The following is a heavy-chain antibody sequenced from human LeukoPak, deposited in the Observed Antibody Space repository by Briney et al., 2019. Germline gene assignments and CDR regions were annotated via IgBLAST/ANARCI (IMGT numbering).Heavy chain of an antibody. V-gene: IGHV3-30*18. CDR2: ISYDGSNK. CDR1: GFTFSSDG. Sequence: QPGGSLRLSCAAAGFTFSSDGMHRVRQAPGKELNWVAVISYDGSNKYYADSVKGRFTISRDNSKNTLYLQMNSLRAEDTAVYYCAKGHHARTLDAFDIWGQGTMVTVSS. J-gene: IGHJ3*02. CDR3: AKGHHARTLDAFDI. D-gene: IGHD1-14*01.